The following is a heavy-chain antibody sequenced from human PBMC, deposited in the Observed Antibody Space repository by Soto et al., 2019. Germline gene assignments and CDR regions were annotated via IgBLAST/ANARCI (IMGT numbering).Heavy chain of an antibody. CDR3: ASTEGLVVITSYYFDY. Sequence: QVQLVQSGAEVKKPGSSVKVSCKASGGTFSSYAISWVRQAPGQGLEWMGGIIPIFGTANYAQKFQGRVTITADESTSTAYMERSSLRSEDTAVYYCASTEGLVVITSYYFDYWGQGTLVTVSS. J-gene: IGHJ4*02. CDR2: IIPIFGTA. V-gene: IGHV1-69*01. D-gene: IGHD3-22*01. CDR1: GGTFSSYA.